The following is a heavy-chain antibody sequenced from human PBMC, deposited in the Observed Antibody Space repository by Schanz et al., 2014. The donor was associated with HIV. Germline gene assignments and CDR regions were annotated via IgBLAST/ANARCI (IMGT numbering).Heavy chain of an antibody. Sequence: QVQVVQSGAEVKKPGSSVKVSCKASGGTFSSYAISWVRQAPGQGLEWMGGFIPIFGTTNYAQKFQGRVTITADESTSTTYLELRSLRSEDTAVYYCASQYSNYDSSRRYPWYFDLWGRGTLVTVSS. J-gene: IGHJ2*01. CDR3: ASQYSNYDSSRRYPWYFDL. D-gene: IGHD4-4*01. CDR1: GGTFSSYA. V-gene: IGHV1-69*01. CDR2: FIPIFGTT.